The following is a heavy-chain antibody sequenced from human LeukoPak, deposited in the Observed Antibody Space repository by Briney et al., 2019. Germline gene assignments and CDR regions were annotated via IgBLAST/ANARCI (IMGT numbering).Heavy chain of an antibody. CDR2: IIPIFGTA. CDR3: ARDVRRDGYNWFDP. V-gene: IGHV1-69*13. J-gene: IGHJ5*02. CDR1: GGTFSSYA. Sequence: SVKVSCKASGGTFSSYAISWVRQAPGQGLEWMGGIIPIFGTANYAQKFQGRVTITADESTSTVYMELSSLRSEDTAVYYCARDVRRDGYNWFDPWGQGTLVTVSS. D-gene: IGHD5-24*01.